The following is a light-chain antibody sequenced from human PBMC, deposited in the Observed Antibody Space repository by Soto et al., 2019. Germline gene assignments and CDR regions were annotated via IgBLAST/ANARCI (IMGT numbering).Light chain of an antibody. Sequence: EIVLTQSPGTLSLSPGERATLSCRASQSVSSRFLAWFQQKPGQAPRLLIYGASNRATGVPGRFSGSGSGTGFTLTISRLEPDDFALYYCQQYGSSWTFGQGTKVEIK. V-gene: IGKV3-20*01. CDR1: QSVSSRF. CDR3: QQYGSSWT. J-gene: IGKJ1*01. CDR2: GAS.